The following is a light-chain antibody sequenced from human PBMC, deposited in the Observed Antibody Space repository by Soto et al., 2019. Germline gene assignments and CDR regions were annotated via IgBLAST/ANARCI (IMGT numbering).Light chain of an antibody. V-gene: IGKV3-11*01. CDR2: DAS. J-gene: IGKJ5*01. Sequence: EIVLTQSPVTLSLSPGERATLSCRASQSVSSYLAWYQQKPGQAPRLLIYDASNRATGIPARFSGSGSGTDFTLTISSLEPEDFAVYYCQQRSNQITFGQGTRLEIK. CDR3: QQRSNQIT. CDR1: QSVSSY.